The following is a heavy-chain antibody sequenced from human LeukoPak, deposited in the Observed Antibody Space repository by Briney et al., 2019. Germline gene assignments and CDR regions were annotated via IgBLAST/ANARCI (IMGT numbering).Heavy chain of an antibody. CDR2: INQDGTEK. Sequence: GGSLTLSCAASGFTFTTYWMSWVRQLPGKGLEWVANINQDGTEKYYVDSVKGRFNNSRDNAKSSLDLQMNSLRAEDTAGYYCARLREVPVFGVVTKSTSYFDYWGQGTLVTVSS. CDR3: ARLREVPVFGVVTKSTSYFDY. CDR1: GFTFTTYW. J-gene: IGHJ4*02. V-gene: IGHV3-7*01. D-gene: IGHD3-3*01.